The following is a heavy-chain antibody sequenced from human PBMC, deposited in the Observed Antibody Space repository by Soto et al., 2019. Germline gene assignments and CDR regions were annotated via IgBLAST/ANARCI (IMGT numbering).Heavy chain of an antibody. J-gene: IGHJ5*02. Sequence: QVQLQESGPGLVKPSDTLSLTCTVSGDSFSGYYWSWIRQPAGKGLEWIGRVYTSGSTDYNPSLTSRVIVSVDTSKNQFSLKLRVVTAADTAMYYCAREARETVGDGYWCDPWGQGTLVTVSS. D-gene: IGHD2-21*02. CDR1: GDSFSGYY. CDR3: AREARETVGDGYWCDP. CDR2: VYTSGST. V-gene: IGHV4-4*07.